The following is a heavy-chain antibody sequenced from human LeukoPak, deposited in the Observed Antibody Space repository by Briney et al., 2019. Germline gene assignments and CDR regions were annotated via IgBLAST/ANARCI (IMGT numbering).Heavy chain of an antibody. Sequence: KPSETLSLTCTVPGGSISSYYWSWIRQTPGKGVEWIGYIYYSGSTNYNPSLKSRVTISVDTSKNQFSLKLSSVTAADTAVYCCARRIWADWYFDLWGRGTLVTVSS. D-gene: IGHD6-19*01. CDR3: ARRIWADWYFDL. CDR1: GGSISSYY. J-gene: IGHJ2*01. V-gene: IGHV4-59*08. CDR2: IYYSGST.